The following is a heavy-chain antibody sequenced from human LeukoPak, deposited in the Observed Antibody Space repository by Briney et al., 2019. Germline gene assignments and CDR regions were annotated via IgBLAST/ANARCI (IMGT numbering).Heavy chain of an antibody. J-gene: IGHJ4*02. D-gene: IGHD3-22*01. CDR3: ARDGPSLYYYDSSGYYLRPAGGEAANDY. CDR1: GYTFTNYR. V-gene: IGHV1-18*01. Sequence: ASVRVSCKASGYTFTNYRISWVRQAPGQGLEWMGWISAYNGNTNYAQKLQGRVTMTTDTSTSTAYMELRSLRSDDTAVYYCARDGPSLYYYDSSGYYLRPAGGEAANDYWGQGTLVTVSS. CDR2: ISAYNGNT.